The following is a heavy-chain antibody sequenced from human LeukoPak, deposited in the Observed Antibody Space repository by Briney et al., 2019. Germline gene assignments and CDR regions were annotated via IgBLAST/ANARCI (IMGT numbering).Heavy chain of an antibody. CDR2: IKSKTDGGTT. CDR3: TTAEMMNTFGGVIEPGY. J-gene: IGHJ4*02. Sequence: GGSLRLSCAASGFTFSNAWMSWVRQAPGKGLEWVGRIKSKTDGGTTDYAAPVKGRFTISRDDSTNTLYLQMNSLKTEDTAVYYCTTAEMMNTFGGVIEPGYWGQGTLVTVSS. V-gene: IGHV3-15*01. CDR1: GFTFSNAW. D-gene: IGHD3-16*02.